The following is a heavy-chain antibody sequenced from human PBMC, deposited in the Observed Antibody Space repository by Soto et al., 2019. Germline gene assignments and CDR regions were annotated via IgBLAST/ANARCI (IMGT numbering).Heavy chain of an antibody. Sequence: PSETLSLTCAVYGGSFSGCYCSWIRQPPRKGQEWIGEINHSGSTNYHPSLKSRVTISVDTSKNQFSLKLSSVTAADTAVYYCARGGYSYGYSRYYYYYYGMDVWGKGTTVTVS. V-gene: IGHV4-34*01. J-gene: IGHJ6*04. CDR3: ARGGYSYGYSRYYYYYYGMDV. D-gene: IGHD5-18*01. CDR2: INHSGST. CDR1: GGSFSGCY.